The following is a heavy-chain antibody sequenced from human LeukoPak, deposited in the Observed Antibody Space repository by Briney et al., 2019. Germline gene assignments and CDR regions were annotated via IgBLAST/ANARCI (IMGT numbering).Heavy chain of an antibody. CDR2: INTSSGRT. J-gene: IGHJ4*02. Sequence: GASVTVSCKASGYTFIRYYMNWVRQAPGQGLEWMGLINTSSGRTTYAQTFQGRVTMTRDTSTSTVYMQVSSLGSEDTAVYYCARERPASCYFDYWGLGTLVTVSS. D-gene: IGHD2-2*01. CDR3: ARERPASCYFDY. V-gene: IGHV1-46*01. CDR1: GYTFIRYY.